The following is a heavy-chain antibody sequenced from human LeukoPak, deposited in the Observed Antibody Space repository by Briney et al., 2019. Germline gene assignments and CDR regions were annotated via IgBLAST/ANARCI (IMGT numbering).Heavy chain of an antibody. V-gene: IGHV3-7*03. Sequence: GGSLRLSCAASGFTFSTYWMSWVRQAPGKGLQWVANIKHDGSEKNYVDSVKGRLTISKDNAKNSLYLQMNSLRPEDTALYYCTKAYEYYNGMDVWGQGTTVTVSS. D-gene: IGHD2-8*01. CDR2: IKHDGSEK. CDR1: GFTFSTYW. CDR3: TKAYEYYNGMDV. J-gene: IGHJ6*02.